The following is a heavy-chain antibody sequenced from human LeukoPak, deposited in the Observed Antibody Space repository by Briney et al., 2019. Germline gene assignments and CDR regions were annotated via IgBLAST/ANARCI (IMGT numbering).Heavy chain of an antibody. V-gene: IGHV3-48*03. Sequence: GGSLRLSCAASGFTFSSYEMNWVRQAPGKGLEWGSYISSSGSTIYYAESVKGRFTISMDKARNSLYLQMNSLRAEDTAVYYCARGREDHYYYYMDVWGKGTTVTASS. CDR3: ARGREDHYYYYMDV. CDR2: ISSSGSTI. J-gene: IGHJ6*03. CDR1: GFTFSSYE.